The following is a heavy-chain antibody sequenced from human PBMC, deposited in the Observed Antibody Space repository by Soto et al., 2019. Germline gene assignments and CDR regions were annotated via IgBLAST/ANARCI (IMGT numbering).Heavy chain of an antibody. CDR1: GFTFTSSA. V-gene: IGHV1-58*02. CDR3: AADTYGSGSYHDYYYYGMDV. CDR2: IVVGSGNT. J-gene: IGHJ6*02. Sequence: ASVKVSCKASGFTFTSSAMQRVRQARGQRLEWIGWIVVGSGNTNYAQKFQERVTITRDMSTSTAYMELSSLRSEDTAVYYCAADTYGSGSYHDYYYYGMDVWGQGTTVTVSS. D-gene: IGHD3-10*01.